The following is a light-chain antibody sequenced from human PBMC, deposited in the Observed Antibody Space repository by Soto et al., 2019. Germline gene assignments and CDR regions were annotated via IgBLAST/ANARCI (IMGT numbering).Light chain of an antibody. Sequence: QSVLTQPASVSGSPGQSITISCTGTSSDVGGYNYVSWYQQHPGKAPKLMIYEVSNRPSGVSNRFSVSKSGNTASLTISGLKAQYEADYYCSSYTSSIPYVLGNGTKVTV. J-gene: IGLJ1*01. CDR2: EVS. CDR3: SSYTSSIPYV. CDR1: SSDVGGYNY. V-gene: IGLV2-14*01.